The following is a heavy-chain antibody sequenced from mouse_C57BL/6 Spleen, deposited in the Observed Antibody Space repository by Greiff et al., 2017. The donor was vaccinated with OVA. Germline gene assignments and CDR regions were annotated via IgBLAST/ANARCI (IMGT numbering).Heavy chain of an antibody. CDR2: ISSGGSYT. V-gene: IGHV5-6*01. D-gene: IGHD2-4*01. CDR1: GFTFSSYG. J-gene: IGHJ3*01. CDR3: AREAYDYGFAY. Sequence: EVQVVESGGDLVKPGGSLKLSCAASGFTFSSYGMSWVRQTPDKRLEWVATISSGGSYTYYPDSVKGRFTISRDNAKNTLYLQMSSLKSEDTAMYYCAREAYDYGFAYWGQGTLVTVSA.